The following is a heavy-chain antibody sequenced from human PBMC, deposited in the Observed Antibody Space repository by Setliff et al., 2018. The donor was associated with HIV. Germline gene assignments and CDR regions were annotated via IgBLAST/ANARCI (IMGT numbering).Heavy chain of an antibody. D-gene: IGHD6-13*01. J-gene: IGHJ5*02. V-gene: IGHV1-69*06. Sequence: SVTVSCKASVWTFSSYAISWVRQAPGQELEWMGRIIPICGTANYAHQFQRRVTITADKSTSTAYMELSSLRAEDTAVYYCARVVLGYSSSWYGWFDPWGQGTLVTVSS. CDR1: VWTFSSYA. CDR2: IIPICGTA. CDR3: ARVVLGYSSSWYGWFDP.